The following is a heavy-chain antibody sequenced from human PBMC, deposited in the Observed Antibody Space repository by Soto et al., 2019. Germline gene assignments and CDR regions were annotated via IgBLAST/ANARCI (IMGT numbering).Heavy chain of an antibody. Sequence: EVQLVESGGALVQPGGSLRLSCAASGFTFSSYSMNWVRQAPGKGLQWVSYISRSSSNIYYADSVKGRFTISRDNAKNSLYLQMNTLTDEDTAVYYCARAATSLGYCSSTSCYEFDYWGQGTLATVSS. J-gene: IGHJ4*02. CDR2: ISRSSSNI. CDR1: GFTFSSYS. CDR3: ARAATSLGYCSSTSCYEFDY. D-gene: IGHD2-2*01. V-gene: IGHV3-48*02.